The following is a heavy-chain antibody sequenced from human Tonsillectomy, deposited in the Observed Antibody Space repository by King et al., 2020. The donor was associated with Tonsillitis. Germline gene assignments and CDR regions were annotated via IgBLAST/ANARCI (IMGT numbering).Heavy chain of an antibody. Sequence: VQLVESGGGVVQPGESLRLSCAASGFTLSNHIMYWVRQPPGKGLEWLALLYYDGRVDSYTESVKGRFTISRDTSKNMLHLQMHSLRAEDSAVYYCARLMGTSATTGSAMDVWGQGTTVPVSS. V-gene: IGHV3-30*03. J-gene: IGHJ6*02. CDR3: ARLMGTSATTGSAMDV. CDR1: GFTLSNHI. CDR2: LYYDGRVD. D-gene: IGHD2-8*01.